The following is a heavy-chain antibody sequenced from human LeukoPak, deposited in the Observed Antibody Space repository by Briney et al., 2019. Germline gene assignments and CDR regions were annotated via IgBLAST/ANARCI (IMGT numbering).Heavy chain of an antibody. CDR2: INPNSGGT. Sequence: ASVKVSCKASGYTFTGYDMHWVRQAPGQGLEWMGWINPNSGGTNYAQKFQGSVTMTRDTSISTAYMELSRLRSDDTAVYSCARVAAGIAVAGPLGALDYWGQGTLVTVSS. D-gene: IGHD6-19*01. CDR1: GYTFTGYD. V-gene: IGHV1-2*02. J-gene: IGHJ4*02. CDR3: ARVAAGIAVAGPLGALDY.